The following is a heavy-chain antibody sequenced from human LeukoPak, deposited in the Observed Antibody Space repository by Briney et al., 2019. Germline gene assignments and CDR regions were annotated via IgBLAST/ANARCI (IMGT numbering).Heavy chain of an antibody. J-gene: IGHJ4*02. CDR3: GRQYYAYYDSSGYYIDY. CDR1: GYSFTSYW. D-gene: IGHD3-22*01. CDR2: IYPGDSDT. Sequence: GESLKISCKGSGYSFTSYWIGWVRQMPGKGLEWMGIIYPGDSDTRYSPSFQGQVTISADKSISTAYLQWSSLKASDTALYYCGRQYYAYYDSSGYYIDYWGQGTLVTVSS. V-gene: IGHV5-51*01.